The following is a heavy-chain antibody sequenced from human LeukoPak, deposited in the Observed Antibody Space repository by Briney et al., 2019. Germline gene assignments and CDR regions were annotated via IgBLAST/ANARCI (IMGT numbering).Heavy chain of an antibody. D-gene: IGHD6-13*01. V-gene: IGHV4-39*07. CDR2: IYYSGST. CDR1: GGSISSSSYY. Sequence: SETLSLTCTVSGGSISSSSYYWGWIRQPPGKGLEWIGSIYYSGSTYYNPSLKSRVTISVDTSKNQFSLKLSSVTAADTAVYYCARDLQVGAAAGTVLGNWFDPWGQGALVTVSS. J-gene: IGHJ5*02. CDR3: ARDLQVGAAAGTVLGNWFDP.